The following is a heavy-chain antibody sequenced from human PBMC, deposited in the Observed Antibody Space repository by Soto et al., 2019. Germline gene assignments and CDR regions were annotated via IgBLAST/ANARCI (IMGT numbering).Heavy chain of an antibody. D-gene: IGHD3-3*01. CDR3: AKDRARKITIFGVVIIPWFDP. Sequence: GGSLRLSCAASGFTFSSYAMSWVRQAPGKGLEWVSAISGSGGSTYYADSVKGRFTISRDNSKNTLYLQMNSLRAEDTAVYYCAKDRARKITIFGVVIIPWFDPWGQGTLVTVSS. CDR1: GFTFSSYA. V-gene: IGHV3-23*01. J-gene: IGHJ5*02. CDR2: ISGSGGST.